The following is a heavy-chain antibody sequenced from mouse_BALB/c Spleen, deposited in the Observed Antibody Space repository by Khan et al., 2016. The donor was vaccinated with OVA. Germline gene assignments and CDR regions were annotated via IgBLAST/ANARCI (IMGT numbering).Heavy chain of an antibody. Sequence: EVQLVESGGDLVKPGGSLKLSCAASGFTFSSYSMSWVRQTPDKRLEWVASISSGGDYTYYPDSVKGRFTISRDNAKNTLYLQMSDLKSEDTAMYYCAGHLAGSFAYWDQGTLFPVSA. CDR2: ISSGGDYT. CDR1: GFTFSSYS. D-gene: IGHD1-1*01. V-gene: IGHV5-6*01. CDR3: AGHLAGSFAY. J-gene: IGHJ3*01.